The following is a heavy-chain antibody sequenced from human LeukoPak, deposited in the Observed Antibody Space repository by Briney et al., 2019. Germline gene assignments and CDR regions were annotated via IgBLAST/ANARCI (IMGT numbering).Heavy chain of an antibody. CDR3: AREYCSATSCYKTIDY. Sequence: GGSLRLSCAASGFTFGSNAMHWVRQAPGKGLEYVSAISSNRGSTYYANSVKGRFTISRDNSKNTLYLQMGSLRADDMAVYYCAREYCSATSCYKTIDYWGRGTLVTVSS. J-gene: IGHJ4*02. CDR2: ISSNRGST. D-gene: IGHD2-2*02. V-gene: IGHV3-64*01. CDR1: GFTFGSNA.